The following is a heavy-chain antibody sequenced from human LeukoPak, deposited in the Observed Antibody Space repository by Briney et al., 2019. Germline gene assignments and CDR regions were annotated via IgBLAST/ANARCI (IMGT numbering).Heavy chain of an antibody. CDR1: GGTFSSYA. CDR3: AREPVGYCSGGSCYSGSFDWFDP. J-gene: IGHJ5*02. Sequence: SVKVSCKASGGTFSSYAISWVRQAPGQGLEWMGGIIPILGTANYAQKFQGRVTITADESTSTAYMELSSLRSEDTAVYYCAREPVGYCSGGSCYSGSFDWFDPWGQGTLVTVSS. CDR2: IIPILGTA. V-gene: IGHV1-69*13. D-gene: IGHD2-15*01.